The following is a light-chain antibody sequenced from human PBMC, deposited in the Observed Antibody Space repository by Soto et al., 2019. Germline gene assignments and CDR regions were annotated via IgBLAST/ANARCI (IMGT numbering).Light chain of an antibody. V-gene: IGLV1-40*01. CDR1: SSNIGAGYD. CDR2: GNS. J-gene: IGLJ1*01. Sequence: QSVLTQPPSVSGAPGQRVTISCTGSSSNIGAGYDVHWYQQLPGTAPKLLIYGNSNRPSGVPDRFSGSKSGTSASLAITGFQAEDEADYYCQSYDSGLNGRVFGTGTKV. CDR3: QSYDSGLNGRV.